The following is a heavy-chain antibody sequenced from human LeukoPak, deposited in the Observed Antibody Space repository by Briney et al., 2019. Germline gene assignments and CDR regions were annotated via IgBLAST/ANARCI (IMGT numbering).Heavy chain of an antibody. CDR3: VRDGPWERVDFDY. D-gene: IGHD1-26*01. Sequence: GGSLRLSCVASGFTLSSYWMYWVRQAPGEGLVWVSVISSDGSKINYADSVKGRFTISRDSAKNTLYLQMNSLRAEDTAVYYCVRDGPWERVDFDYWGQGTLVTVSS. J-gene: IGHJ4*02. CDR2: ISSDGSKI. CDR1: GFTLSSYW. V-gene: IGHV3-74*01.